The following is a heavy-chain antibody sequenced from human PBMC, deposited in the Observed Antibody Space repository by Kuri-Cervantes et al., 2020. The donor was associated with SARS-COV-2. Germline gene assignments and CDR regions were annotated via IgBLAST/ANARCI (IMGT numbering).Heavy chain of an antibody. J-gene: IGHJ6*03. CDR2: IYSAGDS. D-gene: IGHD2-2*01. Sequence: SETLSLTCTVSGGSISSGVYYWNWIRQPAGKGLEWIGRIYSAGDSNYNPSLKSRVTISLDRSKNQFSLKLTSVTAADTAVYYCARDIVVVPAATLDFGYYYYYMDVWGKGTTVTVSS. V-gene: IGHV4-61*02. CDR1: GGSISSGVYY. CDR3: ARDIVVVPAATLDFGYYYYYMDV.